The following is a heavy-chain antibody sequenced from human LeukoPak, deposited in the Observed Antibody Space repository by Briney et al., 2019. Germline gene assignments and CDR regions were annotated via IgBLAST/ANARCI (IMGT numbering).Heavy chain of an antibody. CDR1: GYTFSSYW. CDR3: GRGMVRAYGSDY. V-gene: IGHV3-74*01. D-gene: IGHD3-10*01. Sequence: GGSLRLSCAPTGYTFSSYWMHWVRQAPGKGLVCVSHINPAGSTTFYEDSVKGRFTISRDKDKNTVYLQMSRVGAEDAAVYYCGRGMVRAYGSDYWGQGTLVTVSS. J-gene: IGHJ4*02. CDR2: INPAGSTT.